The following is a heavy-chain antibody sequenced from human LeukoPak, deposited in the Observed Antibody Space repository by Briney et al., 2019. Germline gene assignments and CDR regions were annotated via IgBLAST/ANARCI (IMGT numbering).Heavy chain of an antibody. CDR1: GFTFSNYL. CDR2: INSDGSST. V-gene: IGHV3-74*01. Sequence: SGGSLRLSCAASGFTFSNYLMHWVRQAPGKGLVWVSRINSDGSSTSYADSVKGRFTISRDNAKNTLYLQMNSLRVEDTAVYFCSRDIPTSAWYVDYWGQGTLVTVSS. CDR3: SRDIPTSAWYVDY. D-gene: IGHD2-21*01. J-gene: IGHJ4*02.